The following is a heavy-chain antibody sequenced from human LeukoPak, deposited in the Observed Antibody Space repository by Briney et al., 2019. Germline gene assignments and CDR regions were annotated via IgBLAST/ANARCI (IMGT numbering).Heavy chain of an antibody. J-gene: IGHJ4*02. D-gene: IGHD4/OR15-4a*01. CDR1: GFTFSSYA. CDR3: ARDRSANSRVYYFDY. Sequence: GRSLRLSCAASGFTFSSYAMHWVRQAPGKGLEWVAIISYDGSNRFQAESVKGRFTISRDNSKNTLYLQTNSLSAEDTAVYYCARDRSANSRVYYFDYWGLGTLVTVSS. CDR2: ISYDGSNR. V-gene: IGHV3-30-3*01.